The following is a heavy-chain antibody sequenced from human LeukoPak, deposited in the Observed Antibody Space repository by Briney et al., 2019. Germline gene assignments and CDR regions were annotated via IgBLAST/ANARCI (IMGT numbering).Heavy chain of an antibody. D-gene: IGHD3-16*01. CDR2: ISYDGSNK. CDR1: GFTFSSYG. CDR3: AKDLGYFHAFDI. V-gene: IGHV3-30*18. J-gene: IGHJ3*02. Sequence: GRSLRLSCAASGFTFSSYGMHWVRQAPGKGLEWVAVISYDGSNKYHADSVKGRFTISRDNSKNTLYMQMNSLRVEDTAVYYCAKDLGYFHAFDIWGQGTMVTVSS.